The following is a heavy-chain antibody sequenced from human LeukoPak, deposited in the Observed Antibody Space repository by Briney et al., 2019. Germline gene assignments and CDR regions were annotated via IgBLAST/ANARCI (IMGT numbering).Heavy chain of an antibody. CDR1: GYTFTCYY. Sequence: ASVKVSCKASGYTFTCYYMHWVRQAPGQGLEWMGWINPNSGGTNYAQKFQGRVTMTRDTSISTAYMELSRLRSDDTAVYYCARRRHSPPTYYYYYYMDVWGKGTTVTVSS. V-gene: IGHV1-2*02. CDR3: ARRRHSPPTYYYYYYMDV. J-gene: IGHJ6*03. D-gene: IGHD2-15*01. CDR2: INPNSGGT.